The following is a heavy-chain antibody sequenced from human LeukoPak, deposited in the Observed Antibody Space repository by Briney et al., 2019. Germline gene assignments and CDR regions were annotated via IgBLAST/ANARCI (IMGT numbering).Heavy chain of an antibody. V-gene: IGHV3-30-3*01. J-gene: IGHJ4*02. CDR3: ARVEGGYTYVYDY. CDR2: ISYDGSNK. D-gene: IGHD5-18*01. Sequence: PGGSLRLSCAASGFTFSSYAMHWVRQAPGKGLEWVAVISYDGSNKYYADSVKGRFTISRDNSKNTLYLQMNSLRAEDTAVYYCARVEGGYTYVYDYWGQGTLVTVSP. CDR1: GFTFSSYA.